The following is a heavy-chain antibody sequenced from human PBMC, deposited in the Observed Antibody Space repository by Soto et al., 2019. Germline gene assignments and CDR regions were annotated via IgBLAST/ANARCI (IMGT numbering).Heavy chain of an antibody. J-gene: IGHJ5*02. CDR1: GGTFSSYA. Sequence: SVKVSCKASGGTFSSYAISWVRQAPGQGLEWMGGIIPIFGTANYAQKFQGRVTITADKSTSTAYMELSSLRSEDTAVYYCARDPGITGYYWFDPWGQGTLVTLSS. CDR3: ARDPGITGYYWFDP. CDR2: IIPIFGTA. V-gene: IGHV1-69*06. D-gene: IGHD1-20*01.